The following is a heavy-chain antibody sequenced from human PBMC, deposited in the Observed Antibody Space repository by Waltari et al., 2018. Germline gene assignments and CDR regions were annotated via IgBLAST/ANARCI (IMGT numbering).Heavy chain of an antibody. CDR3: AKDTAVASVNYFDY. Sequence: EVQLLESGGGLVQLGGFLRLSCAASGFTFSSYARSWVRQAPGKGLEWVSGITGSGTGTYYTQSVKGRFTISRDNSKNTIYLQLYSLRAEDTALYYCAKDTAVASVNYFDYWGQGTLVTVSS. CDR2: ITGSGTGT. J-gene: IGHJ4*02. V-gene: IGHV3-23*01. CDR1: GFTFSSYA.